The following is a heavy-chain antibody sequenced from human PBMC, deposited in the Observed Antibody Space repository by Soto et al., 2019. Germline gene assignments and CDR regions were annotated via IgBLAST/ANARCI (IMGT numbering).Heavy chain of an antibody. CDR3: GREGIQLWLPYYSGMAV. D-gene: IGHD5-18*01. CDR2: ISYDGSNK. Sequence: QVQLVESGGGVVQPGRSLRLSCAASGFTFSSYAMHWVRQAPGKGLEWVAVISYDGSNKYYADSVKGRFTISRDNSKTTLYLQRNSLRAEETAVYYGGREGIQLWLPYYSGMAVWGKGTTVTVSS. J-gene: IGHJ6*04. V-gene: IGHV3-30-3*01. CDR1: GFTFSSYA.